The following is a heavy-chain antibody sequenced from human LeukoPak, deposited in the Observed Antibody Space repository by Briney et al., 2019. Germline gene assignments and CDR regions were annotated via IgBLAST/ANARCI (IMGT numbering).Heavy chain of an antibody. CDR2: ISGSGGST. D-gene: IGHD1-26*01. CDR1: GFTFSSYA. Sequence: GGALRLSCAASGFTFSSYAMSWVRQAPGKGLEGVSAISGSGGSTYYADSVKGRFTISRDNSKNTLYLQMNSLRAEDTAVYYCACGLQSATTKLDWGQGTLVTVSS. CDR3: ACGLQSATTKLD. J-gene: IGHJ4*02. V-gene: IGHV3-23*01.